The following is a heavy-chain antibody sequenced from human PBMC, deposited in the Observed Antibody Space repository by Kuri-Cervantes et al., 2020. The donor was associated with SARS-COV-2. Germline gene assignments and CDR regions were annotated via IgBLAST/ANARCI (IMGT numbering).Heavy chain of an antibody. CDR1: GFTFSSYS. CDR3: ARDGGGYYDSSGYYGQLGFDY. CDR2: ISSSSSTI. V-gene: IGHV3-48*02. D-gene: IGHD3-22*01. Sequence: GGSLRLSCAASGFTFSSYSMNWVRQAPGKGLEWVSYISSSSSTIYYADSVKGRFTISRDSAKNSLYLQMNSLRDEDTAVYYCARDGGGYYDSSGYYGQLGFDYWGQGTLVTVSS. J-gene: IGHJ4*02.